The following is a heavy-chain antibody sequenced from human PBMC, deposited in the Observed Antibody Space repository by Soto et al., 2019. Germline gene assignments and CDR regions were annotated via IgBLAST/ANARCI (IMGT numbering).Heavy chain of an antibody. V-gene: IGHV3-33*01. CDR2: IWYDGSNK. J-gene: IGHJ6*02. D-gene: IGHD4-17*01. CDR1: GFTFSSYG. Sequence: GGSLRLSCAASGFTFSSYGMHWVRQAPGKGLEWVAVIWYDGSNKYYADSVKGRFTISRDNSKNTLYLQMNSLRAEDTAVYYCARDRGLDKTYYYYGMDVWGQGTTVTVSS. CDR3: ARDRGLDKTYYYYGMDV.